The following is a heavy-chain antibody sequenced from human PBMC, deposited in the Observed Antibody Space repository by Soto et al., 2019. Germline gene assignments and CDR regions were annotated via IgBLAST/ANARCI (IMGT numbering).Heavy chain of an antibody. D-gene: IGHD3-16*01. CDR3: AESAGPVLLSLEY. J-gene: IGHJ4*02. CDR2: IYPGDSDT. V-gene: IGHV5-51*01. Sequence: GESLKISCNGSEYSFTNYWIGWVRQMPGKGLELMGIIYPGDSDTRYSPSFLGQVTISADKSITTAYLQWSSLKASDTAKYYCAESAGPVLLSLEYWGQGTQVTVSS. CDR1: EYSFTNYW.